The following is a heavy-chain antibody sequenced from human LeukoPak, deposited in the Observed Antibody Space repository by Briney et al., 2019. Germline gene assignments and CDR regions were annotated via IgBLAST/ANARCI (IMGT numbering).Heavy chain of an antibody. Sequence: SQTLSLTCTVSGGSISSGSYYWSWIRQPAGKGLEWIGRIYTSGSTNYNPSLKSRVTISVATSKNQFSLKLSSVTAADTAVYYCARGTGYDILTGYYSDYYYYGMDVWGQGTTVTVSS. V-gene: IGHV4-61*02. CDR1: GGSISSGSYY. J-gene: IGHJ6*02. CDR3: ARGTGYDILTGYYSDYYYYGMDV. D-gene: IGHD3-9*01. CDR2: IYTSGST.